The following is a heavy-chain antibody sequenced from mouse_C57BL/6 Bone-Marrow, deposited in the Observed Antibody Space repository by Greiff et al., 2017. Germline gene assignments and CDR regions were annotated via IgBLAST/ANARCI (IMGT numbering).Heavy chain of an antibody. CDR1: GYTFTSYW. CDR2: IDPSDSYT. J-gene: IGHJ4*01. Sequence: VQLQQPGAELVMPGASVKLSCKASGYTFTSYWMHWVKQRPGQGLEWIGEIDPSDSYTNYNQKFKGKSTLTVDKSSSTAYMQRSSLTSEDSAVYYCARSSTTVVPRNAMDYWGQGTSVTVSS. V-gene: IGHV1-69*01. CDR3: ARSSTTVVPRNAMDY. D-gene: IGHD1-1*01.